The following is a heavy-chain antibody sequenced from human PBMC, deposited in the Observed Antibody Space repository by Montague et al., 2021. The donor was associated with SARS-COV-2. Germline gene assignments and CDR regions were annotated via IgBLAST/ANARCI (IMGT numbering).Heavy chain of an antibody. CDR3: ARDGSLRFVICVGPRHYYYGMDV. CDR1: GGSLSGYY. J-gene: IGHJ6*02. D-gene: IGHD2-21*01. V-gene: IGHV4-34*01. CDR2: IHYSGST. Sequence: SETLSLTCAVYGGSLSGYYWSWIRQPPGEGLEWIGSIHYSGSTYYNPSLKSRVTISVDTSKNQFSLKLSSVTAADTAVYYCARDGSLRFVICVGPRHYYYGMDVWGQGTPVPVSS.